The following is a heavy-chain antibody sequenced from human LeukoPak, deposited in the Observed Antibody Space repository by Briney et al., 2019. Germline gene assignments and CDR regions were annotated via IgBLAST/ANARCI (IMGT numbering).Heavy chain of an antibody. Sequence: PGGSLRLSCAASGFTVSSNYMNWVRQAPGKGLQWVSVIYSGGITYYADSVKGRFTISRDNAKNTLYLQMNSLRAEDTAVYYCARDQLGDWNDGWIDYWGQGTLVTVSS. V-gene: IGHV3-53*01. CDR3: ARDQLGDWNDGWIDY. D-gene: IGHD1-1*01. J-gene: IGHJ4*02. CDR1: GFTVSSNY. CDR2: IYSGGIT.